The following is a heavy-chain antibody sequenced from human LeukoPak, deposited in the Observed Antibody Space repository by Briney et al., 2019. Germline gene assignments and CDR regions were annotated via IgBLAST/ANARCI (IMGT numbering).Heavy chain of an antibody. CDR2: ISRSGGRT. CDR3: AKEREYYDSSGYSGFDY. D-gene: IGHD3-22*01. Sequence: GSLRLSCAASGFTFSAYAMNWVRQAPGKGLEWVSSISRSGGRTYYADSVKGRFTISRDNSKNTLYLQPNGLRAEDTAVYYCAKEREYYDSSGYSGFDYWGQGTLVTGSS. V-gene: IGHV3-23*01. CDR1: GFTFSAYA. J-gene: IGHJ4*02.